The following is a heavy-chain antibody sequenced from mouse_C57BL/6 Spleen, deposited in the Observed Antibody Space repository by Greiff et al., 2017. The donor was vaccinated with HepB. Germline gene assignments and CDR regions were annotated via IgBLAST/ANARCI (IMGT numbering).Heavy chain of an antibody. V-gene: IGHV1-53*01. D-gene: IGHD2-4*01. CDR1: GYTFTSYW. CDR2: INPSNGGT. Sequence: QVQLQQPGTELVKPGASVKLSCKASGYTFTSYWMHWVKPRPGQGLEWIGNINPSNGGTNYNEKFKSKATLTVDKSSSTAYMQLSILTSEDSAVYYCSRSDYDRYYYAMDYWGQGTSVTVSS. J-gene: IGHJ4*01. CDR3: SRSDYDRYYYAMDY.